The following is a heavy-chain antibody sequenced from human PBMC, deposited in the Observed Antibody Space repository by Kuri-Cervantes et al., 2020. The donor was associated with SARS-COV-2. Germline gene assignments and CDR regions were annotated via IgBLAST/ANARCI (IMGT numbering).Heavy chain of an antibody. CDR2: ISAYNGNT. CDR1: GYTFTSYG. CDR3: ARTQIGYSYGHGVSYYYYYGMDV. D-gene: IGHD5-18*01. J-gene: IGHJ6*02. V-gene: IGHV1-18*01. Sequence: ASVKVSCKASGYTFTSYGISWVRQAPGQGLEWMGWISAYNGNTNYAQKPQGRVTMTTDTSTSTAYMELRSLRSDDTAVYYCARTQIGYSYGHGVSYYYYYGMDVWGQGTTVTVSS.